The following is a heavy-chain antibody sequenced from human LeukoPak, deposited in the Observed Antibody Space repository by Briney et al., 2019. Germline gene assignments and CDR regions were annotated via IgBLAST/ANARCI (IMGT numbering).Heavy chain of an antibody. J-gene: IGHJ4*02. V-gene: IGHV3-21*01. CDR3: ARGLGPHGSRDY. D-gene: IGHD2-15*01. Sequence: GGSLRLSCAASGFTFSSYSMNWVRQAPGKGLEWVSSISSSSYIYYADSVKGRFTIPRDNAKNSLYLQMNSLRAEDTAVYYCARGLGPHGSRDYWGQGTLVTVSS. CDR1: GFTFSSYS. CDR2: ISSSSYI.